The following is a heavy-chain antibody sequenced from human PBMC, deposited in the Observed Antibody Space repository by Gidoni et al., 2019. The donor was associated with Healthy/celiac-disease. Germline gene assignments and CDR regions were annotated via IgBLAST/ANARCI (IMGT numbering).Heavy chain of an antibody. D-gene: IGHD3-22*01. J-gene: IGHJ4*02. Sequence: QVQLVQSGAEVKKPGASVKVSCKASGYTFTSYDINWVRQATGQGLEWMGWMNPNSGNTGYAQKFQGRVTMTRNTSISTAYMELSSLRSEDTAVYYCARGRYYYDSSGYYRDQRAFDYWGQGTLVTVSS. CDR2: MNPNSGNT. CDR3: ARGRYYYDSSGYYRDQRAFDY. V-gene: IGHV1-8*01. CDR1: GYTFTSYD.